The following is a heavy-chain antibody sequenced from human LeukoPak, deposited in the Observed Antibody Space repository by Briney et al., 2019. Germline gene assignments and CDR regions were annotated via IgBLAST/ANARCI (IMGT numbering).Heavy chain of an antibody. CDR2: INHSGST. Sequence: RTSETLSLTCAVYGGSFGSYYWSWIRQPPGKGLEWIGEINHSGSTNYNPSLKSRVTISVDTSKNQFSLKLSSVTAADTAVYYCARGRKRCSSTSCYRRNWFDPWGQGTLVTVSS. D-gene: IGHD2-2*02. CDR3: ARGRKRCSSTSCYRRNWFDP. CDR1: GGSFGSYY. V-gene: IGHV4-34*01. J-gene: IGHJ5*02.